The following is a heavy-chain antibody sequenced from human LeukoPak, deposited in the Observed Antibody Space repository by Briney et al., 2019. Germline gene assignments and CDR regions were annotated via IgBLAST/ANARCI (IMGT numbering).Heavy chain of an antibody. V-gene: IGHV3-74*01. CDR3: IRTLIVATSPYMDV. Sequence: GGSLRLSCAASGFTFSSYWMHWVRQAPGKGLVWVSRVNSDGTGTTYADSVEGRFTISRDNAKDTVYLQMNSLRAEDTAIYYCIRTLIVATSPYMDVWGKGTTVTVSS. CDR2: VNSDGTGT. J-gene: IGHJ6*03. D-gene: IGHD5-12*01. CDR1: GFTFSSYW.